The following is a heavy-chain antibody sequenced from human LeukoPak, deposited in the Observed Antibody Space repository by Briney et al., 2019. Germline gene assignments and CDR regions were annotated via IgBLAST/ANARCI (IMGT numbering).Heavy chain of an antibody. CDR2: INHSGST. J-gene: IGHJ4*02. CDR3: ARGPHTGVNYYDSSGYCY. Sequence: SETLSLTCAVYGGSFSGYYWSWIRQPPGEGLEWSGEINHSGSTNYNPSLKSRVTISVDTSKNQFSLKLSSVTAADTAVYYCARGPHTGVNYYDSSGYCYWGQGTLVTVSS. D-gene: IGHD3-22*01. CDR1: GGSFSGYY. V-gene: IGHV4-34*01.